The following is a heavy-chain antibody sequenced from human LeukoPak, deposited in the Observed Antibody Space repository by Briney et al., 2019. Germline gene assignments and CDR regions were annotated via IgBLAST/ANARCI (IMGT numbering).Heavy chain of an antibody. CDR1: GFTFSSYW. J-gene: IGHJ4*02. CDR2: INSDGSST. Sequence: GRSLRLSCAASGFTFSSYWMHWVRQAPGKGLVWVSRINSDGSSTRYADSVKGRFTISRDNAKNTLYLQMNSLRAEETAVYYCARVGAGLSFDYWGQGTLVTVSS. D-gene: IGHD4/OR15-4a*01. V-gene: IGHV3-74*01. CDR3: ARVGAGLSFDY.